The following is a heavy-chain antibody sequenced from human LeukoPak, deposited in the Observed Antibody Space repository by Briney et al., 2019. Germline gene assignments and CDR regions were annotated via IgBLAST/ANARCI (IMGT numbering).Heavy chain of an antibody. V-gene: IGHV3-30*18. CDR1: GFTFSSYG. CDR3: AKDLFDY. J-gene: IGHJ4*02. Sequence: PGGSLRLSCAASGFTFSSYGMHWFRQAPGKGLEWVAVISYDGSNKYYADSVKGRFTISRDNSKNTLYLQMNSLRAEDTAVYYCAKDLFDYWGQGTLVTVSS. CDR2: ISYDGSNK.